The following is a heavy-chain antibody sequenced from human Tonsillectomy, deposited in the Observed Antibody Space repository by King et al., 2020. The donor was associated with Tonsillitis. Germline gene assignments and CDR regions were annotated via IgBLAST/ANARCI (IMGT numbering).Heavy chain of an antibody. Sequence: VQLVESGGGLVQPGGSLRLSCAASGFTFSSYSMNWVRQAPGKGREWVSYISSSSSTIYYADSVKGRFTISRDNAKNSLYLQMNSLRAEDTAVYYCARDLDYRSSHHYYYYGMDVWGQGTTVTVSS. J-gene: IGHJ6*02. V-gene: IGHV3-48*01. CDR1: GFTFSSYS. CDR3: ARDLDYRSSHHYYYYGMDV. D-gene: IGHD6-6*01. CDR2: ISSSSSTI.